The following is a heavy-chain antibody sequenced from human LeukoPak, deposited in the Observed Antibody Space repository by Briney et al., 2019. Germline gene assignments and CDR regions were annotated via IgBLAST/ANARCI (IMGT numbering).Heavy chain of an antibody. CDR2: ISSSSSTI. V-gene: IGHV3-48*01. Sequence: GGSLRLSCAASGFTFSSYNMNWVRQAPGKGLEWVSYISSSSSTIYYADSVKGRFTISRDNAKNSLYLQMNSLRAEDTAVYYCARDPYDSSGYYSTAEYFQHWGQGTLVTVSS. D-gene: IGHD3-22*01. J-gene: IGHJ1*01. CDR3: ARDPYDSSGYYSTAEYFQH. CDR1: GFTFSSYN.